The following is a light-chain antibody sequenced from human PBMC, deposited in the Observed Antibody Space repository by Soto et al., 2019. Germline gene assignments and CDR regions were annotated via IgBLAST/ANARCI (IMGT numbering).Light chain of an antibody. CDR2: DAS. Sequence: EIVLIQSPATLSLSPGERATLSCRASQSISSSLAWYQQKPGQAPRLLMYDASNRATGIPARFSGSGSGTDFTLTISSLEPEDFATYYCQQYNSYFRAFGQGTKLEIK. CDR1: QSISSS. V-gene: IGKV3-11*01. J-gene: IGKJ2*01. CDR3: QQYNSYFRA.